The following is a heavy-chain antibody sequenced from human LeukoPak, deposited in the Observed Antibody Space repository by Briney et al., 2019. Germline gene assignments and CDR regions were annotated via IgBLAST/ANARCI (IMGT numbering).Heavy chain of an antibody. Sequence: ASVKVSCKASGYTFTGYYIHWVRQAPVQGLEWMGWINPNSGGTNYAQKFLGRVTMTRDTSIRTASMVLSRLRFDDTAVYYCARGPDAIFDIWGQGTMVTVSS. CDR2: INPNSGGT. CDR3: ARGPDAIFDI. D-gene: IGHD2-2*01. V-gene: IGHV1-2*02. J-gene: IGHJ3*02. CDR1: GYTFTGYY.